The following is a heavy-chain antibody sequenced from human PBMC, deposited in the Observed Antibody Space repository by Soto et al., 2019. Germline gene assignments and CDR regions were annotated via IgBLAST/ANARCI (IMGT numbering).Heavy chain of an antibody. D-gene: IGHD3-22*01. Sequence: GGSLRLSCAASEFTFSNYAMSWVRQAPGKGLEWVSAISYGGGTTYYADSVKGRFTISRDNSKNTLYLQMNSLRAEDTAVYYCAKNPGYYYDSTGYHFDYWRQGTLVTVSS. CDR2: ISYGGGTT. V-gene: IGHV3-23*01. CDR3: AKNPGYYYDSTGYHFDY. CDR1: EFTFSNYA. J-gene: IGHJ4*02.